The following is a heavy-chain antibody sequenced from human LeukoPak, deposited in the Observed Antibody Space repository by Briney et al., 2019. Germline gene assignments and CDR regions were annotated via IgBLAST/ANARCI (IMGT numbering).Heavy chain of an antibody. CDR1: GFTFSNYG. CDR2: IWYDGSNK. V-gene: IGHV3-33*01. J-gene: IGHJ4*02. D-gene: IGHD5-18*01. Sequence: PGGSLRLSCAASGFTFSNYGMHWVRQAPGKGLEWVAVIWYDGSNKYYADSVKGRFTISRDNSKNTLYLQMNSLRAEDTAVYYCARDGGYSYGYSPDYWGQGTLVTVSS. CDR3: ARDGGYSYGYSPDY.